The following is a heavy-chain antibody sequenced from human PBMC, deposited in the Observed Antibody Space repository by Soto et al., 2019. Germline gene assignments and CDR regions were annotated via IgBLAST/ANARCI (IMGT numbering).Heavy chain of an antibody. CDR1: GGSIRVQSYY. CDR3: TRRYNWNDYYFDP. CDR2: SYYSGTS. J-gene: IGHJ5*02. D-gene: IGHD1-20*01. Sequence: SETLSLTCTVSGGSIRVQSYYWTWIRQTPGKGLEWVGSSYYSGTSYFNPALKGRVTISVDTSTNQFSPRLTSVTAADTAVYYCTRRYNWNDYYFDPWGQGTLVTVSS. V-gene: IGHV4-39*01.